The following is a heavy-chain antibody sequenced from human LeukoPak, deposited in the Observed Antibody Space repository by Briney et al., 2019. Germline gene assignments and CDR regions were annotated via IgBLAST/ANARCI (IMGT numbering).Heavy chain of an antibody. J-gene: IGHJ4*02. D-gene: IGHD5-18*01. V-gene: IGHV3-23*01. Sequence: PGGSLRFSCAASGFTFSSYAMSWVRQAPGKGLEWVSAISGSGGSTYYADSVKGRFTISRDNSKNTLYLQMNSLRAEDTAVYYCAKDPTAMVISFVDYWGQGTLVTVSS. CDR3: AKDPTAMVISFVDY. CDR2: ISGSGGST. CDR1: GFTFSSYA.